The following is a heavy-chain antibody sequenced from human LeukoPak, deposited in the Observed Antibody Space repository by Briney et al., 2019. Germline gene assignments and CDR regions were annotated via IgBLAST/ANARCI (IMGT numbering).Heavy chain of an antibody. CDR1: GGSISSYY. CDR3: ARGKLELDGFDY. V-gene: IGHV4-59*01. J-gene: IGHJ4*02. D-gene: IGHD1-26*01. CDR2: IYYSGST. Sequence: ASETLSLTCTVSGGSISSYYWSWIRQPPGKGLEWIGYIYYSGSTNYNPSLKSRVTISVDTSKNQFSLKLSSVTAADTAVYYCARGKLELDGFDYWGQGTLVTVSS.